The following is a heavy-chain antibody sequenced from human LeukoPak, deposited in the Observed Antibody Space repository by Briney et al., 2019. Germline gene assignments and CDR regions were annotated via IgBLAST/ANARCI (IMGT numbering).Heavy chain of an antibody. D-gene: IGHD3-22*01. V-gene: IGHV3-49*04. CDR3: ARHVVAVGFDY. Sequence: GSLRLSCTTSGFNFGVYSISWVRQAPGKGLEWVGFIRSKAYGGTTEYAASVKGRFTISRDDSKSIAYLQMNSLKAEDTAVYYCARHVVAVGFDYWGQGTLVTVSS. CDR1: GFNFGVYS. CDR2: IRSKAYGGTT. J-gene: IGHJ4*02.